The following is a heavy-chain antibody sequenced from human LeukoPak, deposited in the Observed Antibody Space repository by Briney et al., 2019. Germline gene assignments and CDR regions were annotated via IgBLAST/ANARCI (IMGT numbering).Heavy chain of an antibody. CDR2: ISSSSSYI. CDR1: GFTFSSYS. Sequence: GGSLRLSCAASGFTFSSYSKNWVRQAPGKGLEWVSSISSSSSYIYYADSVKGRFTISRDNAKNSLYLQMNSLRAEDTAVYYCARDGLYSSSWDLDYWGQGTLVTVSS. CDR3: ARDGLYSSSWDLDY. V-gene: IGHV3-21*01. J-gene: IGHJ4*02. D-gene: IGHD6-6*01.